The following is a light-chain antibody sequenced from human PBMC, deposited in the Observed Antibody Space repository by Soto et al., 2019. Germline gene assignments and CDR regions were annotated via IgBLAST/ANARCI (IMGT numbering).Light chain of an antibody. V-gene: IGKV2-28*01. CDR1: QSLLHSNGYNY. J-gene: IGKJ1*01. Sequence: DIVMTQSPLSLPVTPGEPASISCRSSQSLLHSNGYNYLDWYLQKPGQSPQLLIYLGSNRASGVADRFSVSGSGTDFTLKISRVEAEDVGVYYCMQALQTPTFGQGTKVEIK. CDR3: MQALQTPT. CDR2: LGS.